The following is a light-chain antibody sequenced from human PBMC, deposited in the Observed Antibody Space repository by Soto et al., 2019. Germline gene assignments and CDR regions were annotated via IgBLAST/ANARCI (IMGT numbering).Light chain of an antibody. Sequence: EIVLTQSPATLSLSPGERATLSCGASQSVGINYLAWYQQKPGLAPRLLMYDVSKRFTGTPARFSGSGSGPDFTLTIASLEADDSAVYYCQQFGASLTFGGGTKVEFK. CDR3: QQFGASLT. CDR2: DVS. J-gene: IGKJ4*01. CDR1: QSVGINY. V-gene: IGKV3D-20*01.